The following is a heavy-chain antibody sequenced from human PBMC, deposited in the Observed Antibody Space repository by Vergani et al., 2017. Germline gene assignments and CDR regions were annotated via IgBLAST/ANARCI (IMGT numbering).Heavy chain of an antibody. CDR3: ARGGTYYYGSGMRYTRNWFDP. CDR2: IYYSGST. V-gene: IGHV4-59*01. J-gene: IGHJ5*02. CDR1: GGSISSYY. Sequence: QVQLQESGPGLVKPSQTLSLTCTVSGGSISSYYWSWIRQPPGKGLEWIGYIYYSGSTNYNPSLKSRVTLSVDTSTHQFSLKLSSVTAADTAVYYCARGGTYYYGSGMRYTRNWFDPWGQGTLVTVSS. D-gene: IGHD3-10*01.